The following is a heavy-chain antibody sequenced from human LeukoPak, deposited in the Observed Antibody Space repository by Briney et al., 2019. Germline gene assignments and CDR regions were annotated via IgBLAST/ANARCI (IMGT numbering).Heavy chain of an antibody. V-gene: IGHV4-34*01. CDR1: GGSFSGYY. CDR2: INHSGST. Sequence: SETLSLTCAVYGGSFSGYYWSWIRQPPGKGLEWIGEINHSGSTNYNPSLKSRVTISVDTSKNQFSLKLSSVTAADTAVYYCASGYCSSTSCYMGDYWGQGTLVTVSS. J-gene: IGHJ4*02. D-gene: IGHD2-2*02. CDR3: ASGYCSSTSCYMGDY.